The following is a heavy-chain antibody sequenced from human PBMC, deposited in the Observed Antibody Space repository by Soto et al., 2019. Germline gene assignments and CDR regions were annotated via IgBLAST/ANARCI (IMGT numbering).Heavy chain of an antibody. V-gene: IGHV4-59*08. D-gene: IGHD3-16*01. CDR1: GFSISNFY. Sequence: PSETLSLTCTVSGFSISNFYWSWIRQPPGKGLEWIGYVYYTGSTSYNPSLKRRVTFSADSSRGQFSLRLNSVTAADTAVYYCARTVLGLDFFSYSFVDYYYCMDVWGQGTTVTVSS. CDR3: ARTVLGLDFFSYSFVDYYYCMDV. CDR2: VYYTGST. J-gene: IGHJ6*02.